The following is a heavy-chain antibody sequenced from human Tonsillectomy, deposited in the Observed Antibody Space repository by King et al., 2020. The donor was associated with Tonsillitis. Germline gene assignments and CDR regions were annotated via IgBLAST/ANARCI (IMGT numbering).Heavy chain of an antibody. CDR3: AGGSNIAAAGTGYYFDY. J-gene: IGHJ4*02. V-gene: IGHV4-59*01. D-gene: IGHD6-13*01. Sequence: QLQESGPGLVKPSETLSLTCTVSGGSISSYYWSWVRQPPGKGLAWVGYIYDSGSTNYNTSLKSRGTISVDTSKNQLSLQLSSVNAADTDVYYCAGGSNIAAAGTGYYFDYLRQRALVSDSS. CDR2: IYDSGST. CDR1: GGSISSYY.